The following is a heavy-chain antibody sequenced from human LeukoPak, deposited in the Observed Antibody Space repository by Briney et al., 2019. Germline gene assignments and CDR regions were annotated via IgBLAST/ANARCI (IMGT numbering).Heavy chain of an antibody. CDR1: GFTFSSDL. CDR3: ARVKYYYDSSGYYGSYYYYMDV. V-gene: IGHV3-21*01. CDR2: ISSSSSYI. D-gene: IGHD3-22*01. J-gene: IGHJ6*03. Sequence: GGSLRLSCAASGFTFSSDLMSWVRQAPGKGLEWVSSISSSSSYIYYADSVKGRFTISRDNAKNSLYLQMNSLRAEDTAVYYCARVKYYYDSSGYYGSYYYYMDVWGKGTTVTVSS.